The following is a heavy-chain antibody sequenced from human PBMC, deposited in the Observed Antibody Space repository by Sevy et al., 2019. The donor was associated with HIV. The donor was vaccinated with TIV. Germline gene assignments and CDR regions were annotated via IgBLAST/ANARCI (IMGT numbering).Heavy chain of an antibody. CDR2: ISSSGSTI. D-gene: IGHD6-19*01. CDR1: GFTFSSYE. V-gene: IGHV3-48*03. CDR3: AWPPKRGAVAGPS. J-gene: IGHJ1*01. Sequence: GGSLRLSCAASGFTFSSYEMNWVRQAPGKGLEWVSYISSSGSTIYYADSVKGRFTISRDNAKNSLYLQMNSLRAEDTAVYYCAWPPKRGAVAGPSWGQGTLVTVSS.